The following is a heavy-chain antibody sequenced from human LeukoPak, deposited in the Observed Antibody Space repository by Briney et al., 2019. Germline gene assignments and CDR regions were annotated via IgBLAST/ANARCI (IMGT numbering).Heavy chain of an antibody. Sequence: SVKVSCKASGGTFSSYAISWVRQAPGQGLEWMGRIIPIFGAANYAQKFQGRVTITTDESTSTAYMELSSLRSEDTAVYYCARLDSSGYSPGYWGQGTLVTVS. J-gene: IGHJ4*02. V-gene: IGHV1-69*05. CDR3: ARLDSSGYSPGY. CDR1: GGTFSSYA. D-gene: IGHD3-22*01. CDR2: IIPIFGAA.